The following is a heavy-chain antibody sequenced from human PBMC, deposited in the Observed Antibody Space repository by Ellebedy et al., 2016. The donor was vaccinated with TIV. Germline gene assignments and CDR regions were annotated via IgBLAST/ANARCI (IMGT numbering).Heavy chain of an antibody. CDR2: IYYSGST. CDR3: ARAISPTTPGNWFDR. CDR1: DGSISSYY. V-gene: IGHV4-59*08. J-gene: IGHJ5*02. D-gene: IGHD4-17*01. Sequence: MPGGSLRLSCTVSDGSISSYYWSWIRQPPGKGLEWIGYIYYSGSTKYNPSLKSRVTISVDTSKNQFSLKLSSVTAADTAVYYCARAISPTTPGNWFDRWGQGTLVTVSS.